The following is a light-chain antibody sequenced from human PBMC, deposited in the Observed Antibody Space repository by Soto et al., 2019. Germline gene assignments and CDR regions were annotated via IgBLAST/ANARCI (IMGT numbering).Light chain of an antibody. CDR2: SAS. CDR3: QHYGSSPGYT. J-gene: IGKJ2*01. Sequence: EIVLTQSPGTLSLSPGERATLSCRTSQSVSKSYLAWFQQRPGQAPRLLIYSASTRATGIPDRFSGSGSGTDFTLTISRLEPEDFEVYYCQHYGSSPGYTFGQGTKLEIK. CDR1: QSVSKSY. V-gene: IGKV3-20*01.